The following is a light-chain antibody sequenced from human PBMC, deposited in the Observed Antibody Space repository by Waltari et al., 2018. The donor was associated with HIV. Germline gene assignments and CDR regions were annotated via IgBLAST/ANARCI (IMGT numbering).Light chain of an antibody. V-gene: IGKV3-15*01. CDR2: GAS. CDR1: QSVSSN. Sequence: EIVMPQSPATLSVSPGEGVTLSCRASQSVSSNLAWYQHKPGHPPRLLIYGASTRATGVPARFSGSGSVTEFTLTISSVQSEDFAVYYCQQYRNWPPGFTFGPGTKVDN. CDR3: QQYRNWPPGFT. J-gene: IGKJ3*01.